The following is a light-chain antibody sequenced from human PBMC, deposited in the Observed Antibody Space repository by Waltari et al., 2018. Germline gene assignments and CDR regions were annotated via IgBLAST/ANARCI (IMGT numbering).Light chain of an antibody. CDR3: QQYNNRPPIT. J-gene: IGKJ5*01. Sequence: EVVMTQSPATLSVSPGERAVLTCRASQSIGTNLAWYQHKRGQGPRLLIHAASIRATGFSDRFSGSGSGTEFTLNISSVRSEDFALYFCQQYNNRPPITFGQGTRLDI. CDR2: AAS. V-gene: IGKV3-15*01. CDR1: QSIGTN.